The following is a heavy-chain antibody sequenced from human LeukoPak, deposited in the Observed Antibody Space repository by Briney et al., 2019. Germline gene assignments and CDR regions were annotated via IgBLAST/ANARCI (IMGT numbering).Heavy chain of an antibody. CDR3: ARGDGYNSYYFDY. CDR2: IYSGGSA. J-gene: IGHJ4*02. CDR1: GFTVSSNY. V-gene: IGHV3-53*01. Sequence: GGSLRLSCAASGFTVSSNYMSWVRQAPGRGLGWVSVIYSGGSAYYADSVKGRFTISRDNSKNTLYLQMNSLRAEDTAVYYCARGDGYNSYYFDYWGQGTLVTVSS. D-gene: IGHD5-24*01.